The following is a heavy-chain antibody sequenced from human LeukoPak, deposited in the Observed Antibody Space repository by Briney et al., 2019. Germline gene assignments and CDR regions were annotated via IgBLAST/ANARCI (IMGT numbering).Heavy chain of an antibody. Sequence: PSETLSLTCTVSGGSISSYYWSWIRQPPGKGLEWIGYIYYSGSTNYNPSLKSRVTISVDTSKNQFSLKLSSVTAADTAVYYCARGGPYCGGDCYLDYWGQGTLVTVPS. CDR1: GGSISSYY. CDR2: IYYSGST. J-gene: IGHJ4*02. V-gene: IGHV4-59*01. CDR3: ARGGPYCGGDCYLDY. D-gene: IGHD2-21*02.